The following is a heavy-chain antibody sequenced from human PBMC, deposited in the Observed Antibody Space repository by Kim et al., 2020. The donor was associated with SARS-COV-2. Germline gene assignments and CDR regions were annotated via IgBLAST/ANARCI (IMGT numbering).Heavy chain of an antibody. J-gene: IGHJ4*02. D-gene: IGHD1-7*01. CDR3: AKDIGLELRGGLDY. Sequence: DSVKGRFTISRDNAKNSLYLQMNSLRAEDTALYYCAKDIGLELRGGLDYWGQGTLVTVSS. V-gene: IGHV3-9*01.